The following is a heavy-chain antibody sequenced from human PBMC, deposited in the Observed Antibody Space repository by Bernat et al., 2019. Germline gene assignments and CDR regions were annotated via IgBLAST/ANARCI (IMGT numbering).Heavy chain of an antibody. CDR2: IYSGGST. J-gene: IGHJ4*02. CDR3: ARDLSQSSGWYSLSH. D-gene: IGHD6-19*01. Sequence: EVQLVESGGGLIQPGGSLRLSCAASGFTVSSNYMSWVRQAPGKGLEWVSVIYSGGSTYYADSVKGRFTISRDNSKNTLYLQMNSLRAKDTAVYYCARDLSQSSGWYSLSHWGQGTLVTVSS. V-gene: IGHV3-53*01. CDR1: GFTVSSNY.